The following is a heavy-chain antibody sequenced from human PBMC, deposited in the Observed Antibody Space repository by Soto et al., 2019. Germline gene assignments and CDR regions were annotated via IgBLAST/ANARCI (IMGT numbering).Heavy chain of an antibody. CDR3: ARGRYRDGYNYFDY. J-gene: IGHJ4*02. CDR1: GFTVSSNY. V-gene: IGHV3-66*01. CDR2: IYSGGST. D-gene: IGHD1-26*01. Sequence: GGSLRLSCAASGFTVSSNYMSWVRQAPGKGLEWVSVIYSGGSTYYADSVKGRFTISRDNSKNTLYLQMNSLRAEDTAVYYCARGRYRDGYNYFDYWGQGTLVTVSS.